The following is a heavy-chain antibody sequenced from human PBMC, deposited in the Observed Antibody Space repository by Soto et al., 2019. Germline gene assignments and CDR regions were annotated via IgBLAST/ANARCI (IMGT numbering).Heavy chain of an antibody. Sequence: EVQLLESGGGLVQPGGSLRLSCAASGFTFSNYAMSWVRQAPGKGLEWVSAISGSNGGKYYADSVKGRFTISRDNSKNTLFLQMNSLRAEDTALYYCAKYKLPGGHPDFDYWGQGTLVTVSS. J-gene: IGHJ4*02. V-gene: IGHV3-23*01. D-gene: IGHD1-7*01. CDR3: AKYKLPGGHPDFDY. CDR1: GFTFSNYA. CDR2: ISGSNGGK.